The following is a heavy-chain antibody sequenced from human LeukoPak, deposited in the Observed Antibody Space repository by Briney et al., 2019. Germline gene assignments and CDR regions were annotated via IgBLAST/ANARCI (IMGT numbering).Heavy chain of an antibody. J-gene: IGHJ4*02. CDR3: ACFKSSGWYYFDY. CDR1: GGSVSSNTYH. CDR2: IYHAGAT. V-gene: IGHV4-61*01. Sequence: SSETLSLTCSVSGGSVSSNTYHWSWIRQPPGKGLEWIGYIYHAGATNYNPSLKSRVTISLDTSKNQFSLKLSSVTAADTAVYFCACFKSSGWYYFDYWGQGTLVTVSS. D-gene: IGHD6-19*01.